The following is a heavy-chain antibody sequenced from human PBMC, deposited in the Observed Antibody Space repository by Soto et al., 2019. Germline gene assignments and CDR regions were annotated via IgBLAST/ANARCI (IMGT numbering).Heavy chain of an antibody. CDR3: SRQMFSPDNH. Sequence: EVQLVESGGGLVQPGGSLRLSCAASGFTFSGSAIHWVRQASGKGLEWLGLIRSKANNYATAYGASVKGRFTISRDDSKNTAYLKMNSLKTEDTAIYYCSRQMFSPDNHWGQGTLVTVSS. D-gene: IGHD3-10*02. CDR2: IRSKANNYAT. CDR1: GFTFSGSA. V-gene: IGHV3-73*01. J-gene: IGHJ5*02.